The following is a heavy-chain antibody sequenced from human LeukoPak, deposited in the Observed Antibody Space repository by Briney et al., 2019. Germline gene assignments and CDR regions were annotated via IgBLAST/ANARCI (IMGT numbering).Heavy chain of an antibody. CDR2: INYSGGT. J-gene: IGHJ6*03. V-gene: IGHV4-59*01. CDR1: GVSISSYY. Sequence: SENLSFTCSVSGVSISSYYWSWLGQPPGQGLEWIGYINYSGGTYYNPSLKSRVTISLDTSKNQFSLKLNAVTAADTAVYYCAREGAAPMYYYYMDVWGKGTTVTVSS. CDR3: AREGAAPMYYYYMDV. D-gene: IGHD2-2*01.